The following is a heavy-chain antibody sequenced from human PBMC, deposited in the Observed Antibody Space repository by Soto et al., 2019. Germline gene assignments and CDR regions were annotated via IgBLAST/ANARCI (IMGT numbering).Heavy chain of an antibody. V-gene: IGHV3-30*18. CDR3: ANDDSGSYLPSEIA. CDR2: ISYDGSNK. Sequence: QVQLVESGGGVVQLGRSLRLSCAASGFTFSSYGMHWVRQAPGKGLEWVAVISYDGSNKYYADSVKGRFTISRDNSKNTLYLQMNSLRAEDTAVYYCANDDSGSYLPSEIAWGQGTLVTVSS. CDR1: GFTFSSYG. D-gene: IGHD1-26*01. J-gene: IGHJ5*02.